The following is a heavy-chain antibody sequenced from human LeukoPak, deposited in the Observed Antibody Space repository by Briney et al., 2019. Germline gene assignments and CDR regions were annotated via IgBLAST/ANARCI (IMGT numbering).Heavy chain of an antibody. D-gene: IGHD3-22*01. J-gene: IGHJ3*02. CDR1: GYTFTSYG. CDR3: ARCRWDYDSSGYSYGAFDI. CDR2: ISAYNGNT. Sequence: GASVKVSCKASGYTFTSYGISWVRQAPGQGLEWMGWISAYNGNTNYAQKLQGRVTMTTDTSTSTAYMELRSLRSDDTAVYYCARCRWDYDSSGYSYGAFDIWGQGTMVTVSS. V-gene: IGHV1-18*01.